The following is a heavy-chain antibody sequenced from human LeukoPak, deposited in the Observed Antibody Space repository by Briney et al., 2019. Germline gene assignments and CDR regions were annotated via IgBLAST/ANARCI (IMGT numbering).Heavy chain of an antibody. Sequence: GGSLRLSCAASGFIFSNYAMHWVRQAPGKGLEWVAVILYDGTMQYYADSAKGRFTISRDNSRNTLYLQMSSLRPEDTAFYYCARDPRGPTGYDSSGRDSFDLWGQGTLVTVPS. CDR2: ILYDGTMQ. CDR1: GFIFSNYA. J-gene: IGHJ4*02. V-gene: IGHV3-30*04. D-gene: IGHD3-22*01. CDR3: ARDPRGPTGYDSSGRDSFDL.